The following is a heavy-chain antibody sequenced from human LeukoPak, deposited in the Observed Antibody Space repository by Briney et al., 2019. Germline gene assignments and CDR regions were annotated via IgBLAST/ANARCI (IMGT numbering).Heavy chain of an antibody. CDR2: ISGSGGNT. CDR3: AKGVDSGGTCYSSIDC. J-gene: IGHJ4*02. Sequence: GGSLRLSCAASGFTFSNYAMTWVRQAPGKGLEWVSVISGSGGNTLYVNSVKGRFSISRDNSKNTLYLQMNSLRAEDTAVYYWAKGVDSGGTCYSSIDCWGQGTLVTVSP. CDR1: GFTFSNYA. D-gene: IGHD2-15*01. V-gene: IGHV3-23*01.